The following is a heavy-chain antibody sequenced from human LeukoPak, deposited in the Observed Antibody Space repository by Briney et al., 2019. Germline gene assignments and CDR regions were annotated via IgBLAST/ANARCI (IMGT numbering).Heavy chain of an antibody. CDR1: GFTFSSYA. CDR2: IKQDGSEK. Sequence: GGSLRLSCAASGFTFSSYAMHWVRQAPGKGLEWVANIKQDGSEKYYVDSVKGRFTISRDNAKNSLYLQMNSLRAEDTAVYYCAREGAYCGGDCYSPSDAFDIWGQGTMVTVSS. J-gene: IGHJ3*02. V-gene: IGHV3-7*01. CDR3: AREGAYCGGDCYSPSDAFDI. D-gene: IGHD2-21*01.